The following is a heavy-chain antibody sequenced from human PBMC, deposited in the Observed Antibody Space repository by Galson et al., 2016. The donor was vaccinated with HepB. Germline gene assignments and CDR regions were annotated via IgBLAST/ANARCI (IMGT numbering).Heavy chain of an antibody. Sequence: PALVKPTQTLTLTCTFSGFSLSTSGMCVSWIRQPPGKALEWLARIDWDDDKYYSTSLKTRLTISKDTSKNQVVLTLTNMHPVDTATYYCARIGLEGGSRNPYYSFYGMDVWGQGTTVIVSS. J-gene: IGHJ6*02. V-gene: IGHV2-70*11. CDR2: IDWDDDK. CDR1: GFSLSTSGMC. D-gene: IGHD1-1*01. CDR3: ARIGLEGGSRNPYYSFYGMDV.